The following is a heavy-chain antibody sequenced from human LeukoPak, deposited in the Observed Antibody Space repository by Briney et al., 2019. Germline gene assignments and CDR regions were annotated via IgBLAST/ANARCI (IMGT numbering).Heavy chain of an antibody. D-gene: IGHD6-6*01. V-gene: IGHV3-23*01. CDR3: ARGVEQYSPGDYFDY. Sequence: GGSLRLSCAASGFTFSTYAMTWVRQAPGKGLEWVSTISGSGGSTYFAASVKGRFTISRDNAKNSLYLHMDSLRAEDTAVYYCARGVEQYSPGDYFDYWGQGTLVTVSS. J-gene: IGHJ4*02. CDR1: GFTFSTYA. CDR2: ISGSGGST.